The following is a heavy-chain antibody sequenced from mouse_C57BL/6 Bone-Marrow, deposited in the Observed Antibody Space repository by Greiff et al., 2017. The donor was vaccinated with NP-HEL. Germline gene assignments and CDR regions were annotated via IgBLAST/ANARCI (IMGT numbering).Heavy chain of an antibody. D-gene: IGHD2-3*01. J-gene: IGHJ1*03. CDR1: GFPITSGYY. CDR2: ITHSGET. Sequence: VQLKESGPGLVKPSQSLFLICSITGFPITSGYYWIWIRQSPGKPLEWMGYITHSGETFYNPSLQSPISITRETSKNQFFLQLNSVTTEDTAMYYCAGDYDGYWYFDVWGTGTTVTVSS. CDR3: AGDYDGYWYFDV. V-gene: IGHV12-3*01.